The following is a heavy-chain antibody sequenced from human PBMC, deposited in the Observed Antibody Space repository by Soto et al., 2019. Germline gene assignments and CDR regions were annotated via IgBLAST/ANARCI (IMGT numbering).Heavy chain of an antibody. J-gene: IGHJ3*02. CDR2: INSDGSST. CDR3: AKPDWNDKMFAAFDI. D-gene: IGHD1-1*01. CDR1: GFTFSSYW. V-gene: IGHV3-74*01. Sequence: GGSLRLSCAASGFTFSSYWMHWVRQAPGKGLVWVSRINSDGSSTSYADSVKGRFTISRDNAKNTLYLQMNSLRAEDTAVYYCAKPDWNDKMFAAFDIWGQGTMVTVSS.